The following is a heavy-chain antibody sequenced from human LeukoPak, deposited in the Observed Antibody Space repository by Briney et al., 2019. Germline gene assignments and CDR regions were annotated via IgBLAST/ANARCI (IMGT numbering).Heavy chain of an antibody. V-gene: IGHV3-53*01. CDR3: ARYTYGYNSHFDY. J-gene: IGHJ4*02. CDR2: IYAGGGT. CDR1: GFTVSSNY. D-gene: IGHD5-18*01. Sequence: GGSLRLSCAASGFTVSSNYMSWVRQTPGKGLECVSVIYAGGGTYSADSVRGRFSISRDNSKNTLYLQMNSLRAEDTAVYYRARYTYGYNSHFDYWGQGTLVTVSS.